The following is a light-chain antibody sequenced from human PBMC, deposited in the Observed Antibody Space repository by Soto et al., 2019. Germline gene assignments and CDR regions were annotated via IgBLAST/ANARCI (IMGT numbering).Light chain of an antibody. J-gene: IGKJ5*01. CDR3: QQYDNSPIT. V-gene: IGKV3-20*01. CDR2: DAS. Sequence: EIVLTQSPATLSLSPGERATLSCRASQSVNSYLAWYQHKPGQSPRLLIYDASSRATGIPDRFSGTGSETDFTLTIGRLEPEDFAVYYCQQYDNSPITFGQGTRLE. CDR1: QSVNSY.